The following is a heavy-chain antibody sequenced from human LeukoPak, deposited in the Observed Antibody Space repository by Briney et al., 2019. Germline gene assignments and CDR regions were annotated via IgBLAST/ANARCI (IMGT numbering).Heavy chain of an antibody. Sequence: GGSLRLSCAASGFTFDEYAMHWVRQVPGKGLEWVSGISWNSINIGYVDSVKGRFTISRDNAKNSLDLGMNSLRAEDTALYYCAKDIMRYSSSWWEFDPWGQGTRVTVSS. J-gene: IGHJ5*02. CDR1: GFTFDEYA. CDR2: ISWNSINI. V-gene: IGHV3-9*01. D-gene: IGHD6-13*01. CDR3: AKDIMRYSSSWWEFDP.